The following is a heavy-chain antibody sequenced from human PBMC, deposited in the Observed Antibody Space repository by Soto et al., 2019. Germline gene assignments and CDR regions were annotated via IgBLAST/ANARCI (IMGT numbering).Heavy chain of an antibody. V-gene: IGHV3-30*18. CDR3: AKDRRNIVATPDWDIAVIEMAGY. D-gene: IGHD5-12*01. CDR2: ISYDGSNK. CDR1: GFTFSSYG. J-gene: IGHJ4*02. Sequence: QVQLVESGGGVVQPGRSLRLSCAASGFTFSSYGMHWVRQAPGKGLEWVAVISYDGSNKYYADSVKGRFTISRDNSKNTLYLQMNSLRAEDTAVYYCAKDRRNIVATPDWDIAVIEMAGYWGQGTLVTVSS.